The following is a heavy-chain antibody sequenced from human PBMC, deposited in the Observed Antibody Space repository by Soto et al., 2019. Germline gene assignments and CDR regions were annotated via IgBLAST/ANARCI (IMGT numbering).Heavy chain of an antibody. D-gene: IGHD3-16*01. Sequence: QVQLVQSGAELKKPGASVKVSCKASGYTFTNFGISWVRQAPGQGREWMGWISAYNGNTNYAQKFQGRVTMTTNTSTCTADMEVRSLEFDATAVYYCARGGTQIDYWGQGTLVTVSS. CDR3: ARGGTQIDY. CDR1: GYTFTNFG. J-gene: IGHJ4*02. V-gene: IGHV1-18*01. CDR2: ISAYNGNT.